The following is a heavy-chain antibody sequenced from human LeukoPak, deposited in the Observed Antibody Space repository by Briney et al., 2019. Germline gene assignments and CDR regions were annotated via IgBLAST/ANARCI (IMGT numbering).Heavy chain of an antibody. V-gene: IGHV4-38-2*02. CDR3: ARDQTYSGSGIYTYFDY. D-gene: IGHD3-10*01. Sequence: SETLSLTCTVSGYFISSGYCWGWIRQPPGKGLEWIGTIYYSGSTYYNPSLKSRVTISVDTSKNQFSLKLSPVTAADTAVYYCARDQTYSGSGIYTYFDYWGQGILVTVSS. J-gene: IGHJ4*02. CDR1: GYFISSGYC. CDR2: IYYSGST.